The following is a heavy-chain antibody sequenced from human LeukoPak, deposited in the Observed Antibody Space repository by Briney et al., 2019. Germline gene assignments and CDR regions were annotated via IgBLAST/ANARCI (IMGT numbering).Heavy chain of an antibody. V-gene: IGHV3-48*01. CDR1: GFPLSSYS. D-gene: IGHD1-1*01. J-gene: IGHJ4*02. Sequence: GGSLRLSCTVSGFPLSSYSMNWFRQAPGKGLEWVAYISASGANIYYVDSVMGRFTVSRDNPQSSLFLRMNSPRAEDTAVYYCARVKGTYFDYWGQGALVTVSS. CDR2: ISASGANI. CDR3: ARVKGTYFDY.